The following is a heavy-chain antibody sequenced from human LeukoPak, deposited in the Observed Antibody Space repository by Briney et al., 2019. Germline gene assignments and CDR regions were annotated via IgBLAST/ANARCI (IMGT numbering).Heavy chain of an antibody. CDR2: IRYDGSNK. Sequence: GGSLRLSCAASGFTFSSYGMHSVRQAPGKGLEWVAFIRYDGSNKYYADSVKGRFTISRDNSKNTLYLQMNSLRAEDTAVYYCAKSFGGDFDYWGQGTLVTVSS. V-gene: IGHV3-30*02. CDR1: GFTFSSYG. D-gene: IGHD3-16*01. J-gene: IGHJ4*02. CDR3: AKSFGGDFDY.